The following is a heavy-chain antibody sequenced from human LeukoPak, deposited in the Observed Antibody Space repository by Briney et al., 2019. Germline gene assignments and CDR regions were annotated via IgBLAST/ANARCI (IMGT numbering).Heavy chain of an antibody. J-gene: IGHJ4*02. D-gene: IGHD6-13*01. Sequence: GGSLRLSCAASGFTLTSYEMNWVRLAPGKGLEWISYISRTGNSIYYADSVKGRFTVSRDNAKNSLYLQMNSLRAEDTAVYYCARGPYSSNWYVDYWGQGTLVTVAS. CDR1: GFTLTSYE. CDR2: ISRTGNSI. V-gene: IGHV3-48*03. CDR3: ARGPYSSNWYVDY.